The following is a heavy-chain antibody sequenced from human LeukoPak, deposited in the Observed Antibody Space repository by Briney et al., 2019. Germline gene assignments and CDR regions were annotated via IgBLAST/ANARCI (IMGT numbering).Heavy chain of an antibody. D-gene: IGHD3-22*01. CDR2: IIPIFGTA. Sequence: SVKVSCKASGGTFSSYAISWVRQAPGQGLEWMGGIIPIFGTANYAQKFQGRVTITADDSTSTAFMELSSLGSEDTAVYYCASNYYDSSGYYYGFDYWGQGTLVTVSS. V-gene: IGHV1-69*13. CDR3: ASNYYDSSGYYYGFDY. CDR1: GGTFSSYA. J-gene: IGHJ4*02.